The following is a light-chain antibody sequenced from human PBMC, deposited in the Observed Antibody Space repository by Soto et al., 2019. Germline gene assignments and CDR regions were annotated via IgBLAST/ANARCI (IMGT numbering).Light chain of an antibody. CDR1: SSNIGHNY. Sequence: QSVLTQPPSVSAAPGQKVTISCSGSSSNIGHNYVSWYQQLPGTAPKLLIYDNIKRPSGIPDRFSGSQSGTSATLGITGLQTGDEADYYCGTWDSSLSAVFGGGTKLTVL. CDR3: GTWDSSLSAV. CDR2: DNI. V-gene: IGLV1-51*01. J-gene: IGLJ2*01.